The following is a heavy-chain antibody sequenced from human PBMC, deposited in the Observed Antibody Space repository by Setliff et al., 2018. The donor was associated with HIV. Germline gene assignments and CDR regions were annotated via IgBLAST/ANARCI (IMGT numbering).Heavy chain of an antibody. Sequence: ASVKVSCKSSGYTFTSYGISWVRQAPGQGLEWMGWISAYNGNTNYAQKLQGRVTMTTDTSTSTAYMELRSLRSDDTAVYYCARDPGWLQTLYYFDSWGQGTLVTVSS. J-gene: IGHJ4*02. CDR3: ARDPGWLQTLYYFDS. V-gene: IGHV1-18*01. CDR2: ISAYNGNT. CDR1: GYTFTSYG. D-gene: IGHD5-12*01.